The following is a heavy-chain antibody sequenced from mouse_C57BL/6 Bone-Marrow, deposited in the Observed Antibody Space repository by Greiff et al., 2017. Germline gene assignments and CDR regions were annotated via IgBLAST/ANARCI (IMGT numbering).Heavy chain of an antibody. CDR1: GYTFTSYW. CDR3: ARIYYGSSYAFAY. Sequence: VQLQQPGAELVKPGASVKLSCKASGYTFTSYWMHWVKQRPGRGLEWIGRIDPNSGGTKYNEKFKSQATLTVDKPSSTAYMQLSSLPSEDSAVDYCARIYYGSSYAFAYWGQGTLVTVSA. J-gene: IGHJ3*01. D-gene: IGHD1-1*01. V-gene: IGHV1-72*01. CDR2: IDPNSGGT.